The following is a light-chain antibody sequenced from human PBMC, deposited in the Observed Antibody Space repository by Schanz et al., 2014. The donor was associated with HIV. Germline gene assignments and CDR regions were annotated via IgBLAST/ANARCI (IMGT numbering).Light chain of an antibody. CDR3: AAWDDSLSGWV. CDR2: FDD. V-gene: IGLV1-36*01. Sequence: QSVLTQPPSVSEAPRQRVTISCSGSSSNIGNNAVNWYQQFPGKAPKALIFFDDLLASGVSGRFSASKSGTSASLAISGLQSEDEADYYCAAWDDSLSGWVFGGGTKLTVL. J-gene: IGLJ3*02. CDR1: SSNIGNNA.